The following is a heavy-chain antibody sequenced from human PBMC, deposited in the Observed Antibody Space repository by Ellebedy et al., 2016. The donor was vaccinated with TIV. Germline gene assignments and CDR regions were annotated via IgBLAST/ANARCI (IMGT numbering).Heavy chain of an antibody. CDR3: AHRNLGKGSGWNEGYFDY. D-gene: IGHD6-19*01. CDR1: GFSLSTSTMT. Sequence: SGPTLVKTTQTLTLTCTFSGFSLSTSTMTVGWIRQPPGKALEWLAFIYGNDDKRYSPSLKNRLTITKDTSTNQVVLTMTNMDPVDTATYYCAHRNLGKGSGWNEGYFDYWGQGTLVTVSS. CDR2: IYGNDDK. J-gene: IGHJ4*02. V-gene: IGHV2-5*01.